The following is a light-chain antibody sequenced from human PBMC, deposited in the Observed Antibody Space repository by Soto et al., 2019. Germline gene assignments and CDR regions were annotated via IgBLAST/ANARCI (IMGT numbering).Light chain of an antibody. CDR1: QGIRND. J-gene: IGKJ1*01. Sequence: VQMTQSPSSLSASVGDRVTITCRASQGIRNDLGWYQQKPGKAPKLLIYDASSLESGVPSRFSGSGSGTEFTLTISSLQPDDFATYYCQQYNSYWWTFGQGTKVDIK. V-gene: IGKV1-17*01. CDR2: DAS. CDR3: QQYNSYWWT.